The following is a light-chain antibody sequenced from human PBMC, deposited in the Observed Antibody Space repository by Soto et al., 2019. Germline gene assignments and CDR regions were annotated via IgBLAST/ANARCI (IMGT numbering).Light chain of an antibody. CDR2: KVS. CDR1: QSLAYSDGNTY. Sequence: DVVMTQSPLSLPVTLGQPASISCRSSQSLAYSDGNTYLNWFQQRPGHSPRRLIYKVSNRDSGVPDRFSGSGSDTDFTVKISRVEAEDGGVYYCMQGTHWPPYTFGQGTKLEIK. V-gene: IGKV2-30*01. CDR3: MQGTHWPPYT. J-gene: IGKJ2*01.